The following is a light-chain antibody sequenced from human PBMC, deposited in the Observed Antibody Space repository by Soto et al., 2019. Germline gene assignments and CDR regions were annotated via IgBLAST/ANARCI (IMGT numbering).Light chain of an antibody. CDR1: ESISSW. J-gene: IGKJ4*01. CDR2: KAS. Sequence: DIQMTQFPSTLSASVGDRVTITCRASESISSWLAWYQQKPGKAPKLLIYKASSLASGVPSRFTGSGSGTEFTLNISSLQPDDFEPYYCYQYSVFSLTFGGGTKVEIK. CDR3: YQYSVFSLT. V-gene: IGKV1-5*03.